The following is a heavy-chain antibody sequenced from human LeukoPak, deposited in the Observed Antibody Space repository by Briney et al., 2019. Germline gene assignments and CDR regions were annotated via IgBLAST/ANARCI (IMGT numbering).Heavy chain of an antibody. Sequence: PSETLSLTCTVSGGSISSYYWSWLRQPPGKGLEWIGYIYYSGSTNYNPSLKSRVTISVDTSRNQFSLKLSSVTAADTAVYYCARGRYSSGYFGWFDPWGQGTLVTVSS. CDR3: ARGRYSSGYFGWFDP. CDR2: IYYSGST. D-gene: IGHD3-22*01. V-gene: IGHV4-59*01. CDR1: GGSISSYY. J-gene: IGHJ5*02.